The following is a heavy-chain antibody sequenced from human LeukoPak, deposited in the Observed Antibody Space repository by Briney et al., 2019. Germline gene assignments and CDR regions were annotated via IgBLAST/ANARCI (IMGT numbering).Heavy chain of an antibody. V-gene: IGHV4-34*01. CDR2: ITHSGRT. CDR3: ARDFQH. J-gene: IGHJ1*01. Sequence: SQTLSLTCAVYSGSFSGYYWSWIRQPPGKGLEWIGEITHSGRTNYNPSLKSRVTISVDTSRNRFSLKLSSVTAADTAVFYCARDFQHWGQGTLVTVFS. CDR1: SGSFSGYY.